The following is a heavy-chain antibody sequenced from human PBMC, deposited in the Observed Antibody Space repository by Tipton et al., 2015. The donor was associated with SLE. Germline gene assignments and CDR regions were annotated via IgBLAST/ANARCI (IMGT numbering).Heavy chain of an antibody. CDR2: IYHSGST. J-gene: IGHJ4*02. CDR3: ARGGSSWCYFVY. D-gene: IGHD6-13*01. V-gene: IGHV4-30-2*01. CDR1: GGSISSGGYS. Sequence: TLSLTCAVSGGSISSGGYSWSWIRPPTGKGLEWIGYIYHSGSTYYNPSHKSLDTISVDRSKNQFSLKLSSVTAADTAVYSCARGGSSWCYFVYWGQGTLVTVSS.